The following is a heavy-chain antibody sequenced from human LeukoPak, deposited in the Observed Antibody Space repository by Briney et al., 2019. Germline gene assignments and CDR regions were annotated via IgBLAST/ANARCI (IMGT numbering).Heavy chain of an antibody. CDR3: ARAGGGSCPSGVCYYYYGMDV. V-gene: IGHV1-46*01. D-gene: IGHD2-15*01. Sequence: ASVKVSCKASGYTFTSYYMHWVRQAPGQGLEWMGIINPSGGSTSYAQKFQGRVTMTRDTSTSTVYMELSSLRSEDTAVYYCARAGGGSCPSGVCYYYYGMDVWGQGTTVTVPS. CDR2: INPSGGST. J-gene: IGHJ6*02. CDR1: GYTFTSYY.